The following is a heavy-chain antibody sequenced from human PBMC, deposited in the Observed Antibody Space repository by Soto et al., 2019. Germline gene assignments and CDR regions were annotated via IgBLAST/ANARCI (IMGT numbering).Heavy chain of an antibody. Sequence: QVQVVESGGGVVQPGRSLRLSCAASGFTNYDMHWVRQSAGKGLEWVAVIWSDGSNKYYADSVKGRFTISRDSSKNTLYLQMNSLRAEDTAVYYCVRESGAFGAIMDVWGQGTTVTVSS. CDR1: GFTNYD. V-gene: IGHV3-33*01. J-gene: IGHJ6*02. CDR2: IWSDGSNK. D-gene: IGHD3-3*01. CDR3: VRESGAFGAIMDV.